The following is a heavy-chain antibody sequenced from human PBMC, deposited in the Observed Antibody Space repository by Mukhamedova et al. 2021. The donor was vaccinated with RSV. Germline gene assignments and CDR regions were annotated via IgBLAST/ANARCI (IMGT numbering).Heavy chain of an antibody. V-gene: IGHV4-59*01. Sequence: EWIGYIYYSGSTNYNPSLKSRVTISVDTSKNQFSLKLSSVTAADTAVYYCARTTMATISGWYFDLWGRGTPVTVSS. CDR2: IYYSGST. D-gene: IGHD5-24*01. CDR3: ARTTMATISGWYFDL. J-gene: IGHJ2*01.